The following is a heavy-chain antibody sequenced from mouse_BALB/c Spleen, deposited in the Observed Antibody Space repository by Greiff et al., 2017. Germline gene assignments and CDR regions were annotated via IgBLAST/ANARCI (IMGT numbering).Heavy chain of an antibody. V-gene: IGHV1-15*01. D-gene: IGHD2-4*01. Sequence: VQLQQSGAELVRPGASVTLSCKASGYTFTDYEMHWVKQTPVHGLEWIGAIDPETGGTAYNQKFKGKATLTADKSSSTAYMELRSLTSEDSAVYYCTDYDYDRRYYAMDYWGQGTSVTVSS. CDR2: IDPETGGT. J-gene: IGHJ4*01. CDR3: TDYDYDRRYYAMDY. CDR1: GYTFTDYE.